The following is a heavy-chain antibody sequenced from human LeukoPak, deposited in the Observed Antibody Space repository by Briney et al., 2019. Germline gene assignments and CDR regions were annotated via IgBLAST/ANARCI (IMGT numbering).Heavy chain of an antibody. CDR3: ARGVLYYYYYGMDV. J-gene: IGHJ6*02. CDR1: GGSFSGYY. V-gene: IGHV4-34*01. D-gene: IGHD6-6*01. Sequence: PSETLSLTCAVYGGSFSGYYWSWIRRPPGKGLEWIGEINHSGSTNYNPSLKSRVTISVDTSKNQFSLKLSSVTAADTAVYYCARGVLYYYYYGMDVWGQGTTVTVSS. CDR2: INHSGST.